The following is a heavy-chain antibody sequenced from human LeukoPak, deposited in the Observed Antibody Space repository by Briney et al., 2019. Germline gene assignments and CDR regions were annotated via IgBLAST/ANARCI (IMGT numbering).Heavy chain of an antibody. V-gene: IGHV3-48*01. CDR1: GFTFSSYS. J-gene: IGHJ4*02. Sequence: GGSLRLSCAAYGFTFSSYSMNWVRQAPGKGLEWVSYISSSGSKIYYADSGKGRFTIARDNAKNSLYLQMNSLITEDTAMSYCARDLRACSRGGSWYSYFDYWGQGTLVTVSS. CDR3: ARDLRACSRGGSWYSYFDY. D-gene: IGHD2-15*01. CDR2: ISSSGSKI.